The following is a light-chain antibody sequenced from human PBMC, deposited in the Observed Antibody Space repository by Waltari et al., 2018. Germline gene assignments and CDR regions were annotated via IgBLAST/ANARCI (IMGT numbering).Light chain of an antibody. CDR3: SSQSTNNGVI. CDR1: SSDVGGDDS. V-gene: IGLV2-14*03. Sequence: QSALTQPASVSGSPGQSITISCTGSSSDVGGDDSVSWYEDHPGQAPKVIIYDVNKRPSGVSERFSGSKSGNTASLTISGLQAEDEATFYCSSQSTNNGVIFGGGTKVTVL. J-gene: IGLJ2*01. CDR2: DVN.